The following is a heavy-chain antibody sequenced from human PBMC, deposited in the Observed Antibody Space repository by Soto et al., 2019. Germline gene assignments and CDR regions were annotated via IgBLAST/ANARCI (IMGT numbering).Heavy chain of an antibody. J-gene: IGHJ3*02. Sequence: QVQLVQSGAEVKKPGASVKVSYVASGYTFTDHYIHWVRQAPGQGLEWMGWINPHSGDTIYAQKFQGRVTLTRDMSRGTAYMELSSLTSADTAVYYCAAERYSGGGCCSFDIWGQGTMVTVSS. V-gene: IGHV1-2*02. D-gene: IGHD2-21*01. CDR1: GYTFTDHY. CDR3: AAERYSGGGCCSFDI. CDR2: INPHSGDT.